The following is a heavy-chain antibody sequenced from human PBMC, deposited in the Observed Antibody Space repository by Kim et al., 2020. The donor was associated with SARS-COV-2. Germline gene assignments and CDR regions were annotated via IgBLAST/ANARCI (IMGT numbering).Heavy chain of an antibody. CDR3: AREFEMVRGVISSALDY. V-gene: IGHV4-34*01. J-gene: IGHJ4*02. Sequence: SETLSLTCAVYGGSFSGYYWSWIRQPPGKGLEWIGEINHSGSTYYNPSLKSRVTISVDTSKNQFSLKLSSVTAADTAVYYCAREFEMVRGVISSALDYWGQGTLVTVSS. CDR1: GGSFSGYY. CDR2: INHSGST. D-gene: IGHD3-10*01.